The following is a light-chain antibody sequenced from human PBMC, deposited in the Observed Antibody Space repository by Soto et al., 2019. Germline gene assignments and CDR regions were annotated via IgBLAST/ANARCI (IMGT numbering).Light chain of an antibody. CDR3: QQRSNWPRT. Sequence: EIVLTQSPAILSLSPGERATLSCSASQSVSSSLAWYQQKPGQAPRLLIYDASNRATDIPARFSGSGSGTDFTLTINSLEPEDFAVYYCQQRSNWPRTFGQGTKLEIK. CDR1: QSVSSS. V-gene: IGKV3-11*01. J-gene: IGKJ2*01. CDR2: DAS.